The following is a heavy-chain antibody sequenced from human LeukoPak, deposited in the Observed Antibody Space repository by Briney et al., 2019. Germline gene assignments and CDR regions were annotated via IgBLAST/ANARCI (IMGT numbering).Heavy chain of an antibody. CDR2: INQDGTDK. V-gene: IGHV3-7*01. Sequence: GGSLRLSCAASGFTFTTYWMSWIRQAPGKGLEWVANINQDGTDKYYVDSVKGRFTFSRDNSKNTLYLQMNSLRAEDTAVYYCARGSAYGSGSYYFDYWGQGTLVTVSS. CDR1: GFTFTTYW. J-gene: IGHJ4*02. CDR3: ARGSAYGSGSYYFDY. D-gene: IGHD3-10*01.